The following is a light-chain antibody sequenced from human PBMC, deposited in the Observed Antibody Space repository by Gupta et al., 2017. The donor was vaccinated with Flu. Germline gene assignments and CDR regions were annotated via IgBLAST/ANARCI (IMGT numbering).Light chain of an antibody. CDR3: QSVDSSMNEV. CDR2: SNN. CDR1: SSNIGAGFD. V-gene: IGLV1-40*01. Sequence: QSLLTQPPSVSGAPGQRVTISCTGSSSNIGAGFDVHWYQQLPGSAPKLLIYSNNNRPAAVPDRFSGSKSGTSASLAITGLQAEEEAEYYCQSVDSSMNEVFGGGTKLTVL. J-gene: IGLJ3*02.